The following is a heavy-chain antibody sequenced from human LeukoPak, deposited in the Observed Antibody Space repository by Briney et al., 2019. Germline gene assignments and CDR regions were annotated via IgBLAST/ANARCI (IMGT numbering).Heavy chain of an antibody. Sequence: GGSLRLSCAASGFTFSSYEMNWVRQAPGKGLEWVGFIRSKAYGGTTEYAASVKGRFTISRDDSKSIAYLQMNSLKTEDTAVYYCTRDLVGGGWGQGTLVTVSS. V-gene: IGHV3-49*04. CDR2: IRSKAYGGTT. J-gene: IGHJ4*02. D-gene: IGHD1-26*01. CDR1: GFTFSSYE. CDR3: TRDLVGGG.